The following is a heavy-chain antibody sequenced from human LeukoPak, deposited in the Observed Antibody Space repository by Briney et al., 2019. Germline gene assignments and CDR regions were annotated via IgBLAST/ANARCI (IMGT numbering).Heavy chain of an antibody. Sequence: GGSLRLSCTASGFTFCDYAMSWFRQAPGKGLEWVGFIRSKAYGGTTDYAASVKGRFTISRDDSKSIVYLQMNSLKTEDTAVYYCTRDQASFYGDYVEFDYWGQGTLVTVSS. V-gene: IGHV3-49*03. CDR2: IRSKAYGGTT. D-gene: IGHD4-17*01. CDR1: GFTFCDYA. J-gene: IGHJ4*02. CDR3: TRDQASFYGDYVEFDY.